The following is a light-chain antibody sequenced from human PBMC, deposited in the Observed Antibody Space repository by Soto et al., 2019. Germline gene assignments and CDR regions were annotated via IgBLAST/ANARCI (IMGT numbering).Light chain of an antibody. CDR3: TSYTSSYIFV. CDR1: SSDVGASEY. J-gene: IGLJ2*01. Sequence: QSALTQPPSASGSPGQSVTISCTGTSSDVGASEYVSWYQQHPGKAPKLMIYQVSKRPSGVTDRFSGSRSGNTASLTVSGLQAEDEADYYCTSYTSSYIFVLGGGTKLTVL. V-gene: IGLV2-8*01. CDR2: QVS.